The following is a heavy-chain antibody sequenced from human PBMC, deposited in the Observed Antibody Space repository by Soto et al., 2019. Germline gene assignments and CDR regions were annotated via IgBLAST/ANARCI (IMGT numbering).Heavy chain of an antibody. D-gene: IGHD5-12*01. J-gene: IGHJ4*02. CDR1: GDSINTYY. CDR3: ARVQMATIYFDY. Sequence: QVQLQESGPGLVKPSETLSLTCTVSGDSINTYYWSWIRQPPGKGLEWIGHIYRSGTTRYNPAVESRVTISVDTSKSQFSLELSSVTAADTAVYYCARVQMATIYFDYWGQGILVTVSS. V-gene: IGHV4-59*01. CDR2: IYRSGTT.